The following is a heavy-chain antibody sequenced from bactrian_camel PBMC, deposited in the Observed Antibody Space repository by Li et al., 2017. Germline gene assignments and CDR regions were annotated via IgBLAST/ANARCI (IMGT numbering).Heavy chain of an antibody. D-gene: IGHD6*01. Sequence: VQLVESGGGLVQPGGSLRLSCAASGSTFSHYDIIWVRQAPGKEREGVAAIYTGGGNTYYADSVKGRFTISQDNAKNTVYLQMNSLQPEDTAMYYCAATSWYGGNCHVSSGPSRYWALWGQGTQVTVS. J-gene: IGHJ4*01. CDR1: GSTFSHYD. CDR3: AATSWYGGNCHVSSGPSRYWAL. V-gene: IGHV3S40*01. CDR2: IYTGGGNT.